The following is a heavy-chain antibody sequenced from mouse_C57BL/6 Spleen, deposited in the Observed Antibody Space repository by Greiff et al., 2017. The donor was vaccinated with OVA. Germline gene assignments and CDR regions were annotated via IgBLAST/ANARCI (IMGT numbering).Heavy chain of an antibody. V-gene: IGHV1-80*01. CDR3: GRGTRTAWFAY. J-gene: IGHJ3*01. D-gene: IGHD3-3*01. CDR1: GYAFSSYW. Sequence: QVQLQQSGAELVKPGASVKISCKASGYAFSSYWMNWVKQRPGKGLEWIGQIYPGDGDTNYNGKFKGKATLTADKSSSTAYMQLSSLTSEDSAVYFCGRGTRTAWFAYWGQGTLVTVSA. CDR2: IYPGDGDT.